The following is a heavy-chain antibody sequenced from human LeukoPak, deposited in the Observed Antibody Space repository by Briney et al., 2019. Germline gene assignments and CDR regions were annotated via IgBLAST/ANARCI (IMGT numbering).Heavy chain of an antibody. CDR1: GFTFSSYG. J-gene: IGHJ3*02. Sequence: GRSLRLSCAASGFTFSSYGMHWVRQAPGKGLEWVAVISYDGSNKYYADSVKGRFTISRDNSKNTLYLQMNSLRAEDTAVYYCAMYYYGSGSYANDAFDIWGQGTMVTVSS. V-gene: IGHV3-30*03. CDR3: AMYYYGSGSYANDAFDI. CDR2: ISYDGSNK. D-gene: IGHD3-10*01.